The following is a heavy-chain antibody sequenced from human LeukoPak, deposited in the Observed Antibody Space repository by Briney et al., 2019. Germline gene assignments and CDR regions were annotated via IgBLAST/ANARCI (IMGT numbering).Heavy chain of an antibody. D-gene: IGHD3-10*01. J-gene: IGHJ6*03. CDR3: TRRGDYYGSGHMDV. V-gene: IGHV3-49*02. Sequence: EYAASVKGRFTISRDDSKSIACLQMNSLKTEDTAVYYCTRRGDYYGSGHMDVWGKGTTVTISS.